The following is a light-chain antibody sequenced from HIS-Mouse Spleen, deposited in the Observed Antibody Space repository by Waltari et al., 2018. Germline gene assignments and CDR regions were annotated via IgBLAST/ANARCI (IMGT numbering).Light chain of an antibody. CDR2: EGS. CDR3: CSYAGSSTWV. V-gene: IGLV2-23*01. Sequence: QSALTKPASVSGSPGQSIPISCTGTSSDVGRYNLVSWYQQHPGKAPKLMIYEGSKRPSGVSNRFSGSKSGNTASLTISGLQAEDEADYYCCSYAGSSTWVFGGGTKLTVL. CDR1: SSDVGRYNL. J-gene: IGLJ3*02.